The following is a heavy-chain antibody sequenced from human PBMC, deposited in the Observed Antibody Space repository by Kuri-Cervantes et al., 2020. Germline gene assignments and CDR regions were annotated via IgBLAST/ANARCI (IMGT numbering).Heavy chain of an antibody. V-gene: IGHV2-5*01. J-gene: IGHJ6*03. Sequence: SGPTLVKPTQTLTLTCSFSGSSLSTSGVGVGWIRQPPGKALEWLALFYWSDDKRYGPSLKSRLTITKDTSKNQVVLTMTNMDPVDTATYYCARSNWNGFYYYMDVWGKGTTVTVSS. CDR3: ARSNWNGFYYYMDV. CDR1: GSSLSTSGVG. CDR2: FYWSDDK. D-gene: IGHD1-20*01.